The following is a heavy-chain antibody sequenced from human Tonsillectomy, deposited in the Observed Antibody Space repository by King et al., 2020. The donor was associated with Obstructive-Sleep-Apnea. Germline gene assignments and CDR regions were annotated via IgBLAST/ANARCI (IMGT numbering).Heavy chain of an antibody. J-gene: IGHJ4*02. CDR2: IDPSDSYT. CDR1: GYSFTNYW. V-gene: IGHV5-10-1*03. D-gene: IGHD1-26*01. CDR3: ARNIWALVGATIEDTTDY. Sequence: VQLVESGAEVKKPGESLRISCKGSGYSFTNYWISWVRQMPGKGLEWMGRIDPSDSYTNYSPSFQGHVTISADKSISTAYLQWSSLKASDTAMYYCARNIWALVGATIEDTTDYWGQGTLVTVSS.